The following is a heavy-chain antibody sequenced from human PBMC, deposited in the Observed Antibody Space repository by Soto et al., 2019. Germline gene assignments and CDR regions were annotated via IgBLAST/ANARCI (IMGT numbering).Heavy chain of an antibody. CDR1: GFTFSSYA. J-gene: IGHJ6*02. CDR2: ISYDGSNK. V-gene: IGHV3-30-3*01. D-gene: IGHD3-3*01. CDR3: ARDYDFWSGSTNSKYYYYGMDV. Sequence: GGSLRLSCAASGFTFSSYAMHWVRQAPGKGLEWVAVISYDGSNKYYADSVKGRFTISRDNSKNTLYLQMNSLRAEDTAVYYCARDYDFWSGSTNSKYYYYGMDVWGQGTRVTVSS.